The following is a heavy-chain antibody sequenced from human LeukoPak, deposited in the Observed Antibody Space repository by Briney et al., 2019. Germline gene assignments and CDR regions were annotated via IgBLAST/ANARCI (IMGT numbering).Heavy chain of an antibody. D-gene: IGHD1-1*01. V-gene: IGHV4-61*05. CDR2: IYYSGST. J-gene: IGHJ5*02. Sequence: SETLSLTCTVSGGSISSSSYYWGWIRQPPGKGLEWIGYIYYSGSTNYNPSLKSRVTISVDTSKNQFSLKLSSVTAADTAVYYCAGRYNWNDEGWFDPWGQGTLVTVSS. CDR1: GGSISSSSYY. CDR3: AGRYNWNDEGWFDP.